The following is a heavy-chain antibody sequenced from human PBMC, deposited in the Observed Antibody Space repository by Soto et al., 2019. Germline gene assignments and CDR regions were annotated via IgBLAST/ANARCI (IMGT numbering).Heavy chain of an antibody. Sequence: GGSLRLSCAASGFNFNTFAMSWIRQAPGKGLEWVSHISSSGDSRDYADSVRGRFTISRDNSKNVLFLQMNSLRADDTATYYCAKDPHSTWTANWVEPWGKGTMVIVSS. CDR3: AKDPHSTWTANWVEP. D-gene: IGHD2-15*01. CDR1: GFNFNTFA. CDR2: ISSSGDSR. V-gene: IGHV3-23*01. J-gene: IGHJ5*02.